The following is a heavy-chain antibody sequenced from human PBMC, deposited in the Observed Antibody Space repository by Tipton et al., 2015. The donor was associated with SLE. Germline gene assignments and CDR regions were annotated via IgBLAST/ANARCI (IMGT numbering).Heavy chain of an antibody. CDR3: ARDRPQLTSCTTGTTCYEEGFDY. CDR1: GGSISSYY. D-gene: IGHD1-1*01. Sequence: TLSLTCTVSGGSISSYYWSWIRQPPGKGLEWIGHISYSGSTHYNSSLKSRVTMSLDASKNQFSLTVSSVTAADTAVYHCARDRPQLTSCTTGTTCYEEGFDYWGQGALVTVSS. J-gene: IGHJ4*02. CDR2: ISYSGST. V-gene: IGHV4-59*01.